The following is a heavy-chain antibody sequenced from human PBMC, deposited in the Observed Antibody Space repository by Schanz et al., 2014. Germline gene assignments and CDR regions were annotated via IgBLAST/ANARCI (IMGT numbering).Heavy chain of an antibody. CDR3: VRDILHRVYDSGSP. J-gene: IGHJ5*02. CDR2: ISSGGNP. CDR1: GFTFSSYA. Sequence: EVQLVASGGGLVQPGGSLRLSCAASGFTFSSYAMSWVRQAPGKGLEWVSSISSGGNPYYANSVKGRFGISRDNSENTLYLQMNSLRAEDTAVYYCVRDILHRVYDSGSPWGQGTLVTGSS. D-gene: IGHD3-10*01. V-gene: IGHV3-23*04.